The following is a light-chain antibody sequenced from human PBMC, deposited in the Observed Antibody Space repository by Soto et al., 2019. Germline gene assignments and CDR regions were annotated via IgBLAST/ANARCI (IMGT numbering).Light chain of an antibody. CDR2: GAS. CDR3: QQHSHWPPWT. CDR1: QNVRTF. Sequence: EVVLTQSPATLSLSPGERATLSCRASQNVRTFLDWYQQKPGQAPRLLIYGASNRATGIPARFSGSGSGTDSTLTISGLEPEDFAVYYCQQHSHWPPWTFGQGTRVEIQ. V-gene: IGKV3-11*01. J-gene: IGKJ1*01.